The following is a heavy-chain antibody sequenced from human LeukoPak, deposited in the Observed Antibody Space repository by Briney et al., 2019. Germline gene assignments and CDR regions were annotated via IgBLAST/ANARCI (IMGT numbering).Heavy chain of an antibody. J-gene: IGHJ4*02. CDR2: INPNSGDT. Sequence: GASVKVSCKASGYTFTGYYIHWVRQAPGQGPEWMGWINPNSGDTYYAQMFQGRVTMTRDTSNTTAYMELSRLRSDDRAVYYCAREAHGSGTYYSDYWGQGTLVTVSS. CDR1: GYTFTGYY. D-gene: IGHD3-10*01. V-gene: IGHV1-2*02. CDR3: AREAHGSGTYYSDY.